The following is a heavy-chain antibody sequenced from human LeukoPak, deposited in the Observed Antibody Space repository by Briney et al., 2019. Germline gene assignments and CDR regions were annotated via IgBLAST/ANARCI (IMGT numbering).Heavy chain of an antibody. D-gene: IGHD6-6*01. V-gene: IGHV3-43*02. CDR3: AKDVGAARSDAFDI. CDR2: ISGDGGST. CDR1: GFTFDDYA. Sequence: GGSLRLSCAASGFTFDDYAMHWVRQAPGKGLEWVSLISGDGGSTYYADSVKGRFTISRDNSKNSLYLQMNSLRTEDTASYYCAKDVGAARSDAFDIWGQGTMVTVSS. J-gene: IGHJ3*02.